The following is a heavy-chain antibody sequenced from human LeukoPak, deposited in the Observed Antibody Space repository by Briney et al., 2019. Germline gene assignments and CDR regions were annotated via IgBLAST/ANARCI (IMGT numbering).Heavy chain of an antibody. V-gene: IGHV4-59*01. J-gene: IGHJ4*02. Sequence: PSETLSLTCTVSGGSISSYYWSWIWQPPGKGLEWIGYIYYSGSTNYNPSLKSRVTISVDTSKNQFSLKLSSVTAADTAVYYCARAKGGFGEFYNSWGQGTLVTVSS. CDR1: GGSISSYY. CDR2: IYYSGST. D-gene: IGHD3-10*01. CDR3: ARAKGGFGEFYNS.